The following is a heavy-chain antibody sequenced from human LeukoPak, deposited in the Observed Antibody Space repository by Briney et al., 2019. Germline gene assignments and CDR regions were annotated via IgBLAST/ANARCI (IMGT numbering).Heavy chain of an antibody. Sequence: SETLSLTCTVSGGSISSGGYYWSWIRQHPGKSLEWIGYIYYSGSTYYNPSLKSRVTISVDTSKNQFSLKLSSVTAADTAVYYCASYGYSSSLPNWFDPWGQGTLVTVSS. CDR1: GGSISSGGYY. CDR2: IYYSGST. CDR3: ASYGYSSSLPNWFDP. J-gene: IGHJ5*02. D-gene: IGHD6-6*01. V-gene: IGHV4-31*03.